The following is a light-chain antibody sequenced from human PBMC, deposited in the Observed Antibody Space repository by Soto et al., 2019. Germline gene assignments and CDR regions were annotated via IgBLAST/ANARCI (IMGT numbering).Light chain of an antibody. Sequence: DIVMTQSPLSLPVTPGEPASISCRSSQSLLESNGYNYLDWYLQKPGQSPQLLIYLGSNRASGVHDRFSGSGSGTDFTLKISRVEAEDVGVYYCMQSLQSRTFGQGTKVDIK. CDR3: MQSLQSRT. J-gene: IGKJ2*01. CDR1: QSLLESNGYNY. V-gene: IGKV2-28*01. CDR2: LGS.